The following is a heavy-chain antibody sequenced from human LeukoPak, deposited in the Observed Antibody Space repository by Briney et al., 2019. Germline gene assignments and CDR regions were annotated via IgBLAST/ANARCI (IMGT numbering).Heavy chain of an antibody. J-gene: IGHJ4*02. Sequence: PSETLSLTCTVSGGSISSYHWSWIRQPPGEGLEWIGYIYYSGSTNYSPSLQSRISISVDTSKSQFSLKLRSVTAADTAVYYCARHMGGGGYYYFDYWGQGTLVTVSS. CDR2: IYYSGST. D-gene: IGHD1-26*01. V-gene: IGHV4-59*08. CDR1: GGSISSYH. CDR3: ARHMGGGGYYYFDY.